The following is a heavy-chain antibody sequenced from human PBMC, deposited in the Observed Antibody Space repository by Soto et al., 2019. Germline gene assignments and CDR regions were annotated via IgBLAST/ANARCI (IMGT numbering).Heavy chain of an antibody. J-gene: IGHJ4*02. Sequence: SETLSLTCTVSGGSISSYYWNWIRQPPGKGLEWIGYFYYSGSTNYNPSLQSRATISVDTSKNQFSLKLSSVTAADTAVYYCARVGSSGWYGGDFDYWGQGTLVTVSS. CDR1: GGSISSYY. CDR3: ARVGSSGWYGGDFDY. D-gene: IGHD6-19*01. CDR2: FYYSGST. V-gene: IGHV4-59*01.